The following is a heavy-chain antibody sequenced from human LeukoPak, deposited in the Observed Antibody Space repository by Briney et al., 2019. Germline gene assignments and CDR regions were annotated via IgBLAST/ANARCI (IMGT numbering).Heavy chain of an antibody. Sequence: GGSLRLSCVASGFTFSTYTMNWVRQAPGKGLEWVAVISYDGSNKYYADSVKGRFTISRDNSKNTLYLQMNSLRAEDTAVYYCARVGASTYYYDSSGYKAFDIWGQGTMVTVSS. CDR3: ARVGASTYYYDSSGYKAFDI. V-gene: IGHV3-30-3*01. CDR2: ISYDGSNK. J-gene: IGHJ3*02. D-gene: IGHD3-22*01. CDR1: GFTFSTYT.